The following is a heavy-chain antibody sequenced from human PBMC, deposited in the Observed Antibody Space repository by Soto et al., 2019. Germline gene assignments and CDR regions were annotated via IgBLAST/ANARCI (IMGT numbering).Heavy chain of an antibody. CDR1: GYTFTSYD. CDR2: MNPNSGNT. J-gene: IGHJ4*02. CDR3: ARGLEFYGPGTFE. D-gene: IGHD3-10*01. V-gene: IGHV1-8*01. Sequence: QVQLVQSGAEVKKLGASVKVSCKASGYTFTSYDIHWVRQETGQGLEWMGWMNPNSGNTGYAQKFQGRVTMTSNTSISTAYTELSSLRPEDTAVYYCARGLEFYGPGTFEWGQGTLVTGSS.